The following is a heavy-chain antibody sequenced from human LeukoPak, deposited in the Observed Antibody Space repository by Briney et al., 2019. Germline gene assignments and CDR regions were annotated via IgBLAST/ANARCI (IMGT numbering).Heavy chain of an antibody. Sequence: PSETLSLTCTVSGASISGYYWSWIRQPPGKGLECIGYIYYSGSTNYNPSLKSRVTISVDTPKNQFSLKLSSVTAADTAVHYCARVNSSGFDYRGQGTLVTVSS. D-gene: IGHD6-19*01. V-gene: IGHV4-59*01. J-gene: IGHJ4*02. CDR1: GASISGYY. CDR2: IYYSGST. CDR3: ARVNSSGFDY.